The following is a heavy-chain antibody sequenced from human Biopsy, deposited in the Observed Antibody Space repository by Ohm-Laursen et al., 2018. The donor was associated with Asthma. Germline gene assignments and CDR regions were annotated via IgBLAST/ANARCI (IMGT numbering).Heavy chain of an antibody. V-gene: IGHV4-30-4*01. J-gene: IGHJ4*02. CDR2: IYYIGRT. CDR1: GGSISSGAYY. Sequence: TLSLTCTVSGGSISSGAYYWSWVRQPPGKGLEWLGFIYYIGRTYYTPSLKSRVAISLDTSKNQFSLKLSSVTAADTASYFWARRGVVLMYFDFLGQGTLVTVSS. CDR3: ARRGVVLMYFDF. D-gene: IGHD2-2*01.